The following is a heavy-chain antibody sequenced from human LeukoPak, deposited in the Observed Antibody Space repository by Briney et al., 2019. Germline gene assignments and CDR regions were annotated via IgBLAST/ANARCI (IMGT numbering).Heavy chain of an antibody. D-gene: IGHD3-10*01. CDR1: GGSFSGYY. J-gene: IGHJ3*02. V-gene: IGHV4-34*01. CDR3: ARGRVYYYGAGAAASDI. Sequence: SETLSLTCAVYGGSFSGYYWSWIRQPPGKGLEWIGEINHSGSTNYNPSLKSRVTISVDTSKNQFSLKLSSVTAADTAVYYCARGRVYYYGAGAAASDIWGQGTMVTVSS. CDR2: INHSGST.